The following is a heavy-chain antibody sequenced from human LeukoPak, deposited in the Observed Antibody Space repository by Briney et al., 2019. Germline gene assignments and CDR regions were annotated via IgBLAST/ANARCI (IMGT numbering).Heavy chain of an antibody. V-gene: IGHV3-33*06. CDR2: IWYDGSNK. J-gene: IGHJ6*03. CDR1: GFTFSSYG. D-gene: IGHD6-6*01. CDR3: AKSRASRGEKGYYYYYMDV. Sequence: GRSLRLSCAASGFTFSSYGMHWVRQAPGKGLEWVAVIWYDGSNKYYADSVKGRFTISRDNSKNTLYLQMNSLRAEDTAVYYCAKSRASRGEKGYYYYYMDVWGKGTTVTVFS.